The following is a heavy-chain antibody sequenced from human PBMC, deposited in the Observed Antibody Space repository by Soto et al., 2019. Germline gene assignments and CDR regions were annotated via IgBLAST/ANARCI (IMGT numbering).Heavy chain of an antibody. V-gene: IGHV4-31*03. Sequence: QVQLQESGPGLVKPSQTLSLTCPVSGGSVSSASYSSCWIRHHPWPDLEWIGYINYGGSTYYDPTLESRVTISVSTCKNPYSLKVSSVTAADTAVYHCVRGYVVRGAIWWFDPWRQGTLVTVSS. CDR1: GGSVSSASYS. CDR2: INYGGST. D-gene: IGHD3-10*01. CDR3: VRGYVVRGAIWWFDP. J-gene: IGHJ5*02.